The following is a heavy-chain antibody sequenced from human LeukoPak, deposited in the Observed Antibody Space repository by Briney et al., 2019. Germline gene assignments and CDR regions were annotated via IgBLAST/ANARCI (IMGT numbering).Heavy chain of an antibody. CDR3: AKQGSSTSYGMDV. J-gene: IGHJ6*02. CDR1: GFTFSTYA. D-gene: IGHD2-2*01. CDR2: ISGSGGNT. Sequence: GGSLRLSCAASGFTFSTYAMSWVRQAPGKGLEWVSAISGSGGNTYYADSVRGRFTISRDISKNTLYLQMNSLRAEDTAVYYCAKQGSSTSYGMDVWGQGTTVTVSS. V-gene: IGHV3-23*01.